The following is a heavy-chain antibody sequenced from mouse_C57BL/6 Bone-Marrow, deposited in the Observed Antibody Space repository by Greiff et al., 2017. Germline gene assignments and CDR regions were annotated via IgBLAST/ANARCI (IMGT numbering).Heavy chain of an antibody. CDR2: ISYDGSN. Sequence: DVHLVESGPGLVKPSQSLSLTCSVTGYSITSGYYWNWIRQFPGNKLEWMGYISYDGSNNYNPSLKNRISITRDTSKNQFFLKLNSVTTEDTATYYCARDYYGYWGKGTTLTVSS. CDR1: GYSITSGYY. D-gene: IGHD1-1*01. V-gene: IGHV3-6*01. CDR3: ARDYYGY. J-gene: IGHJ2*01.